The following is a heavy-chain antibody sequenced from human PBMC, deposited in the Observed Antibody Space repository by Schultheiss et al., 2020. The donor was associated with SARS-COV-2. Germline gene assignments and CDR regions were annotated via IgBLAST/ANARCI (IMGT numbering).Heavy chain of an antibody. D-gene: IGHD2-21*02. J-gene: IGHJ4*02. V-gene: IGHV4-34*01. CDR1: GGSFSGYY. Sequence: SETLSLTCAVYGGSFSGYYWSWIRQPPGKGLEWIGYIYHSGSTYYNPSLKSRVTISVDTSNNQFSLKLSSVTAADTAVYYCTTVHSHCGGDCYFDYWGQGTLVTVSS. CDR2: IYHSGST. CDR3: TTVHSHCGGDCYFDY.